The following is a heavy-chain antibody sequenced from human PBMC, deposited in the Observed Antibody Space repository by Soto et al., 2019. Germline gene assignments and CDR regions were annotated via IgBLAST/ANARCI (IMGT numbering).Heavy chain of an antibody. CDR3: ASGSGWSRPFDY. Sequence: SVKVSCKASGFTFTSSAVQWVRQARGQRLEWIGWIVVGSGNTNYAQKFQERVTITRDMSTSTAYMELSSLRSEDTAVYYCASGSGWSRPFDYWGQGTLVTVSS. J-gene: IGHJ4*02. D-gene: IGHD6-19*01. CDR2: IVVGSGNT. CDR1: GFTFTSSA. V-gene: IGHV1-58*01.